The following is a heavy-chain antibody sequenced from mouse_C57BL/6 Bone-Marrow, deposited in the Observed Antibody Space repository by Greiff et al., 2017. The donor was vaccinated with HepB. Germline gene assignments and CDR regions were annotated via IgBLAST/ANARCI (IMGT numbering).Heavy chain of an antibody. CDR1: GYSITSGYY. Sequence: VQLKQSGPGLVKPSQSLSLTCSVTGYSITSGYYWNWILQFPGNKLEWMGYISYDGSNNYNPSLKNRISITRDTSKNQFFLKLNSVTTEDTATYYCARERLYLYAMDYWGQGTAVTVSS. J-gene: IGHJ4*01. V-gene: IGHV3-6*01. D-gene: IGHD5-1*01. CDR3: ARERLYLYAMDY. CDR2: ISYDGSN.